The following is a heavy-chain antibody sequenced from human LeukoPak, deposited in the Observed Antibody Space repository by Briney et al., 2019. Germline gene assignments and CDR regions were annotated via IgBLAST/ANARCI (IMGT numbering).Heavy chain of an antibody. V-gene: IGHV4-34*01. J-gene: IGHJ3*02. Sequence: SETLSLTCAVYGGSFSGYYWSWIRQPPGKGLEWIGEINHSGSTNYNPSLKSRVTISVDTSKNQFSLKLSSVTAADTAVYYCARGLVISAFDIWGQGTMVTVSS. CDR1: GGSFSGYY. CDR3: ARGLVISAFDI. CDR2: INHSGST. D-gene: IGHD2-15*01.